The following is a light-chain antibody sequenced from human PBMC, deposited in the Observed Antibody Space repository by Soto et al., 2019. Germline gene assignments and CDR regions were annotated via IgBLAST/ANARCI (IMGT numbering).Light chain of an antibody. CDR2: EVT. CDR3: CSYAGTKRV. Sequence: QSVLTQPPSASGSPGQSVSISCIGTISDVGGHNLVSWYKQQPGKAPKLLIYEVTKRPSGVPDRFSGSKSGNSASLTVSGLQADDEADHYCCSYAGTKRVFGTGTKVTVL. V-gene: IGLV2-8*01. CDR1: ISDVGGHNL. J-gene: IGLJ1*01.